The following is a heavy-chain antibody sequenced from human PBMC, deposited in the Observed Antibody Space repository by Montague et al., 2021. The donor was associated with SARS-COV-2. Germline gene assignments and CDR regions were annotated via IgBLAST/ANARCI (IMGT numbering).Heavy chain of an antibody. J-gene: IGHJ4*02. CDR2: TYYRSKWYN. Sequence: CAISGDSVSSNSAAWNWIRQSPSRGLEWLGRTYYRSKWYNDYAVXVKSRITIIPDTSKNQFSLQLNSVTAEDTAVYYCARELRRIIMIVDIQGFDYWGQGTLVTVSS. V-gene: IGHV6-1*01. CDR1: GDSVSSNSAA. D-gene: IGHD3-22*01. CDR3: ARELRRIIMIVDIQGFDY.